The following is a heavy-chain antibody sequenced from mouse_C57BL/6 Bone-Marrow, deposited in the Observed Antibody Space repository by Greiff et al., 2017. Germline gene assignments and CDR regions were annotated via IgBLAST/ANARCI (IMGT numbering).Heavy chain of an antibody. CDR1: GFTFSDYG. J-gene: IGHJ2*01. CDR2: ISSGSSTI. Sequence: DVKLVESGGGLVKPGGSLKLSCAASGFTFSDYGMHWVSQAPEKGLEWVAYISSGSSTIYYADTVKGRFTISRDNAKNTLFLQMTSLRSEDTAMYYCASFFFDYWGQGTTLTVSS. V-gene: IGHV5-17*01. CDR3: ASFFFDY.